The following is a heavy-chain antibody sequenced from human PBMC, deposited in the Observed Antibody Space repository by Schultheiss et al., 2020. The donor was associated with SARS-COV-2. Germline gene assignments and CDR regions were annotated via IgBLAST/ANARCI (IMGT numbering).Heavy chain of an antibody. CDR2: INHSGST. CDR3: AGAPGHSSAFDY. J-gene: IGHJ4*02. D-gene: IGHD6-19*01. CDR1: GGSISSYY. Sequence: SETLSLTCTVSGGSISSYYWSWIRQPPGKGLEWIGEINHSGSTNYNPSLKSRVTISVVTSKSQFSLQLNSVTAADTAVYYCAGAPGHSSAFDYWGQGTLVTVSS. V-gene: IGHV4-59*01.